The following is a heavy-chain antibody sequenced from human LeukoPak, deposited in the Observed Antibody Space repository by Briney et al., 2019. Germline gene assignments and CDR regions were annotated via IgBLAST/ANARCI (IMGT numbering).Heavy chain of an antibody. CDR3: ARDFRGLLLWFGEPSFDY. Sequence: PSETLSLTRTVSGGSISSSSYYWGWIRQPPGKGLEWIGSIYYSGSTYYNPSLKSRVTISVDTSKNQFSLKLSSVTAADTAVYYCARDFRGLLLWFGEPSFDYWGQGTLVTVSS. CDR2: IYYSGST. D-gene: IGHD3-10*01. J-gene: IGHJ4*02. CDR1: GGSISSSSYY. V-gene: IGHV4-39*07.